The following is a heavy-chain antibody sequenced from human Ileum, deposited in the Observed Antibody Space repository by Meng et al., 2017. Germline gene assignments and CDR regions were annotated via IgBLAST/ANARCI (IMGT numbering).Heavy chain of an antibody. CDR3: AREPPAAAGTGADY. J-gene: IGHJ4*02. V-gene: IGHV4-31*03. D-gene: IGHD6-13*01. Sequence: QVQLQESGPGLVKPSQTLSLTCTVSGGSISSGGYYWSWIRQHPGKGLEWIGYIYYSGTTYYNPSLKSRVTISVDTPKNQFSLKLSSVTAADTAVYYCAREPPAAAGTGADYWGQGTLVTVSS. CDR2: IYYSGTT. CDR1: GGSISSGGYY.